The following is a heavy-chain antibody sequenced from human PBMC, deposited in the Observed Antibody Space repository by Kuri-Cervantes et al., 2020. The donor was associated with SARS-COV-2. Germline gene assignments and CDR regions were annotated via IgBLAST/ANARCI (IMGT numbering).Heavy chain of an antibody. D-gene: IGHD3-22*01. J-gene: IGHJ4*02. CDR2: ITYDGSKK. V-gene: IGHV3-30-3*01. CDR3: ARGGGGYYQTYFDY. CDR1: GFTFSSYA. Sequence: GESLKISCAASGFTFSSYAMHWVRQAPGKGLEWVAVITYDGSKKYYADPVKGRFTISRDNSKNTLYLQMNSLGAEDAAVYYCARGGGGYYQTYFDYWGQGTLVTVSS.